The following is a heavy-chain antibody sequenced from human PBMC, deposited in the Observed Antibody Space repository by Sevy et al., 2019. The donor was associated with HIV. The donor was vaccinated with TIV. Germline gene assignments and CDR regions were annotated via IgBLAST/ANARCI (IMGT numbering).Heavy chain of an antibody. CDR3: ARGPITFGSGALFDY. Sequence: ASVKVSCKASGGTFSSYAISWVRQAPGQGLEWMGGIIPIFGTANYAQKFQGRVTITADKSTSTAYMGLSSLRSEDTAVYYCARGPITFGSGALFDYWGQGTLVTVSS. V-gene: IGHV1-69*06. J-gene: IGHJ4*02. CDR2: IIPIFGTA. CDR1: GGTFSSYA. D-gene: IGHD1-26*01.